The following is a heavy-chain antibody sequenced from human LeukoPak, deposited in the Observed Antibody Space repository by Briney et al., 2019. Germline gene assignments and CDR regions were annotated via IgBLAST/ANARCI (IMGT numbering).Heavy chain of an antibody. CDR3: ARAPVVAATRPFDY. Sequence: SETLSLTCAVYGGSFSRYYWSWIRQPPGKGLEWIGEINHSGSTNYNPSLKSRVTILVDTSKNQFSLKLSSVTAADTAVYYCARAPVVAATRPFDYWGQGTLVTVSS. V-gene: IGHV4-34*01. CDR1: GGSFSRYY. J-gene: IGHJ4*02. CDR2: INHSGST. D-gene: IGHD2-15*01.